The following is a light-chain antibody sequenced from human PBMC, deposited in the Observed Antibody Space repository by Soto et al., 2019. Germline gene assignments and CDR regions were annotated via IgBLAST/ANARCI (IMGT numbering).Light chain of an antibody. CDR3: CSYAGSSFYV. J-gene: IGLJ1*01. CDR2: EVS. V-gene: IGLV2-23*02. Sequence: TLTQPASVAGSPGQSITISCTGTSSDVGSYNLVSWYQQHPGKAPKLMIYEVSKRPSGVSNRFSGSKSGNTASLTISGLQAEDEADYYCCSYAGSSFYVFGTGTKVTV. CDR1: SSDVGSYNL.